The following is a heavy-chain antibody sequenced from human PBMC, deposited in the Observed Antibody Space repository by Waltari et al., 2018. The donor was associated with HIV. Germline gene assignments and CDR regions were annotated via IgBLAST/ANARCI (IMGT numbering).Heavy chain of an antibody. J-gene: IGHJ4*02. Sequence: EVQLVESGGGLVQPGGSLRLSCAASGFTFSSYEMNWVRQAPGKGLEWVSYIRSSGCTIYYADAVKGRVTISRDNAKNSLYLQMNSLRAEDTAVYYCASPLSTGYSGYIPIGWGQGTLVTVSS. D-gene: IGHD5-12*01. CDR3: ASPLSTGYSGYIPIG. V-gene: IGHV3-48*03. CDR2: IRSSGCTI. CDR1: GFTFSSYE.